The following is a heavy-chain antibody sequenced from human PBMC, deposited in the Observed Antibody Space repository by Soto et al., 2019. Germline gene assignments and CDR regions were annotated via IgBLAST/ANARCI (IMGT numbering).Heavy chain of an antibody. J-gene: IGHJ6*03. Sequence: ASVKVSCKASGYTFTSYDINWVRQATGQGLERMGWMNPNSGNTGYAQKFQGRVTMTRNTSISTAYMELSSLRSEDTAVYYCARGLGELSFGRYYYYYYMDVWGKGTTVTVSS. V-gene: IGHV1-8*01. D-gene: IGHD3-16*02. CDR3: ARGLGELSFGRYYYYYYMDV. CDR2: MNPNSGNT. CDR1: GYTFTSYD.